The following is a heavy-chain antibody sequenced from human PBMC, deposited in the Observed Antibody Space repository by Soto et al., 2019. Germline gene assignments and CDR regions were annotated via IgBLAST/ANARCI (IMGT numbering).Heavy chain of an antibody. V-gene: IGHV3-23*01. CDR3: AKDLSVRGVRNYFDY. D-gene: IGHD3-10*02. CDR1: GFTFSSYA. J-gene: IGHJ4*02. CDR2: ISGSGGST. Sequence: EVQLLESGGGLVQPGGSLRLSCAASGFTFSSYAMSWVRQAPGKGLEWVSAISGSGGSTYYAASVKGRFTISRDNSKNTLYLQMNSLRAEDTAVYYCAKDLSVRGVRNYFDYWGQGTLVTVSS.